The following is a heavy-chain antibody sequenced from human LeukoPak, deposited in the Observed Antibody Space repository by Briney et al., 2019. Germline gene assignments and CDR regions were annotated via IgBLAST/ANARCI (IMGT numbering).Heavy chain of an antibody. D-gene: IGHD2-8*01. CDR2: INPNSGGT. J-gene: IGHJ4*02. CDR1: GYTFTGYY. V-gene: IGHV1-2*06. CDR3: ARAPSRDIVLMVYASDYYFDY. Sequence: ASVKVSCKASGYTFTGYYMHWVRQAPGQGLEWKGRINPNSGGTKYAQKFQGRVTMTTNTSISTAYMELSSLRSEDTAIYYCARAPSRDIVLMVYASDYYFDYWGLGTLVTVSS.